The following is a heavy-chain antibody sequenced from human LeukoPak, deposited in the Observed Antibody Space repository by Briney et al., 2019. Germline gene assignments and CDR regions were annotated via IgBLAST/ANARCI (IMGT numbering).Heavy chain of an antibody. CDR1: GFTFSSYS. CDR3: ARIRSGSYGSRRYYYYYGMDV. V-gene: IGHV3-21*01. Sequence: GGSLRLSCAASGFTFSSYSMNWVRQAPGKGLEWVSSISSSSSYIYYADSVKGRFTISRDNAKNSLYLQMNSLRAEDTAVYYCARIRSGSYGSRRYYYYYGMDVWGQGTTVTVSS. D-gene: IGHD5-18*01. J-gene: IGHJ6*02. CDR2: ISSSSSYI.